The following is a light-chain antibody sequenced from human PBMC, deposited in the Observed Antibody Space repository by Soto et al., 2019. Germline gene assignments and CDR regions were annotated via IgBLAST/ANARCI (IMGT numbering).Light chain of an antibody. CDR3: QQYNIWRSIN. CDR2: DIS. CDR1: QSVGNK. Sequence: ESVVPPSPATISVSPVSRSNLSGMASQSVGNKVAWYQHKPGQTPRLIIYDISTRAAGVPARFSGSGYGTDFTLTISSLQSEDFAVYYCQQYNIWRSINFGKGTQLEIK. J-gene: IGKJ5*01. V-gene: IGKV3-15*01.